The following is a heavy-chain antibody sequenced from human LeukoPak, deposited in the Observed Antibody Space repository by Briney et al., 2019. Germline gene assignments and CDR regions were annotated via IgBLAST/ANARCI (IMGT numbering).Heavy chain of an antibody. D-gene: IGHD2-2*01. J-gene: IGHJ4*02. CDR1: GFTFSSYA. Sequence: GRSLRLSCAASGFTFSSYAMHWVRQAPGKGLEWVSGISWNSGSIGYADSVKGRFTISRDNAKNSLYLQMNSLRAEDMALYYCAKDHCSSTSCYYDYWGQGTLVTVSS. CDR3: AKDHCSSTSCYYDY. CDR2: ISWNSGSI. V-gene: IGHV3-9*03.